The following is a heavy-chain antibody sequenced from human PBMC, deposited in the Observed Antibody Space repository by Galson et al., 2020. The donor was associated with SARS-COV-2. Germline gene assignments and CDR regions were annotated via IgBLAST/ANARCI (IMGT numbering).Heavy chain of an antibody. CDR2: IFYSGST. CDR3: AGVRGGATYRYYFDY. CDR1: GGSISNRNYY. D-gene: IGHD1-26*01. J-gene: IGHJ4*02. Sequence: SETLSLTCTVSGGSISNRNYYWGWIRQPPGKGLEWIGSIFYSGSTYYNPSLKSRVTISVDTTKNQFSLKLTSVTGADAAVYYCAGVRGGATYRYYFDYWGQGTLVTVSS. V-gene: IGHV4-39*07.